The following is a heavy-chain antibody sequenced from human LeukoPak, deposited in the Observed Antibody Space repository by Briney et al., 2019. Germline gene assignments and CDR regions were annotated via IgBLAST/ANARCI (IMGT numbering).Heavy chain of an antibody. D-gene: IGHD3-22*01. CDR2: INHTGST. CDR1: GESFTTFY. Sequence: SETLSLTCAVYGESFTTFYWGWIRQTPGKGLEWIGEINHTGSTNYNPSLKSRVTISIDTSKNQFSLKLSSVTAADTAVYYCARDGKRGYYYDSSGYGIWGQGTMVTVSS. CDR3: ARDGKRGYYYDSSGYGI. V-gene: IGHV4-34*01. J-gene: IGHJ3*02.